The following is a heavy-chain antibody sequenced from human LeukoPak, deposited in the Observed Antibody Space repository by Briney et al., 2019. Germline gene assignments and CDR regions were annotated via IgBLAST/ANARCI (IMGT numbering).Heavy chain of an antibody. V-gene: IGHV3-23*01. CDR3: AKTGYSSGWYRIWDY. CDR2: ISGSGGSA. D-gene: IGHD6-19*01. CDR1: GFTFSSFE. Sequence: GGSLRLSCAASGFTFSSFEMSWVRQAPGKGLEWVSAISGSGGSAYYADSVKGRFTISRDNSRNSLSLQMNSLRAEDTALCYCAKTGYSSGWYRIWDYWGQGTLVTVSS. J-gene: IGHJ4*02.